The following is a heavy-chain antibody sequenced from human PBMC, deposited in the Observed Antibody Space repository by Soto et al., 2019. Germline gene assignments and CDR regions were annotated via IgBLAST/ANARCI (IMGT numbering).Heavy chain of an antibody. CDR3: AHGSDFWSGYCFDY. V-gene: IGHV2-5*01. Sequence: ESGPTLVNPTQTLTLTCTFSGFSLSTSGVGVGWIRRPPGKALEWLALIYWNDDKRYSPSLKSRLTITKDTSKNQVVLTMTNMDPVDTATYYCAHGSDFWSGYCFDYWGQGTLVTVSS. CDR2: IYWNDDK. D-gene: IGHD3-3*01. CDR1: GFSLSTSGVG. J-gene: IGHJ4*02.